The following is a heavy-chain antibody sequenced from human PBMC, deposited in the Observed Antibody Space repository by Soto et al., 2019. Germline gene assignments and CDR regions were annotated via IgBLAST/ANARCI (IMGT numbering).Heavy chain of an antibody. CDR1: GFTFSSYA. CDR3: AKDYYDSSGYYYGPYYFDY. V-gene: IGHV3-23*01. CDR2: ISGSGGST. Sequence: GGSLRLSCAASGFTFSSYAMSWVRQAPGKGLEWVSAISGSGGSTYYADSVKGRFTISRDNSKNTLYLQMNSLRAEDTAAYYCAKDYYDSSGYYYGPYYFDYWGQGTLVTVSS. D-gene: IGHD3-22*01. J-gene: IGHJ4*02.